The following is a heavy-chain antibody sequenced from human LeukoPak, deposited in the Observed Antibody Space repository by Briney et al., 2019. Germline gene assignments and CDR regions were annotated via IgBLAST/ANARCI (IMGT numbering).Heavy chain of an antibody. D-gene: IGHD6-19*01. CDR1: GFTFSSYA. CDR3: TRDRMGSGWYNWLDP. CDR2: ISYDGSNK. Sequence: GGSLRLSCAASGFTFSSYAMHWVRQAPGKGLEWVAVISYDGSNKYYADSVKGRFTISRDNSKNTLYLQMNSLIAEDTAVYYCTRDRMGSGWYNWLDPWGQGTLVTVSS. J-gene: IGHJ5*02. V-gene: IGHV3-30-3*01.